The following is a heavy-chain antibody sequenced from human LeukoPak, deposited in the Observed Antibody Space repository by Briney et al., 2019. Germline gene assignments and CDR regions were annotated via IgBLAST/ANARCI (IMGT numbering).Heavy chain of an antibody. V-gene: IGHV4-59*01. CDR1: GGSISSYY. CDR2: IYYSGST. CDR3: ARDSGRYYFDY. Sequence: PSETLSLXCTVSGGSISSYYWSWIRQPPGKVLEWIGYIYYSGSTNYNPSLKSRVTISVDTSKNQFSLKLSSVTAADTAVYYCARDSGRYYFDYWGQGTLVTVSS. J-gene: IGHJ4*02. D-gene: IGHD3-10*01.